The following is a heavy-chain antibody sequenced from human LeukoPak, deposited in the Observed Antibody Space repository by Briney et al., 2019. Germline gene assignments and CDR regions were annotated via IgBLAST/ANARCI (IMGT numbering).Heavy chain of an antibody. Sequence: PGGSLRLSCAASGFSFNSYAMSWVRQAPGKGLEWVSTFSGSGYSTYYADSVKGRFTISRDTSKNTLYLQMNSLRAEDTAVYYCAKEVGTGDYYYYGMDAWGKGTTVTVSS. CDR3: AKEVGTGDYYYYGMDA. V-gene: IGHV3-23*01. D-gene: IGHD3/OR15-3a*01. CDR1: GFSFNSYA. CDR2: FSGSGYST. J-gene: IGHJ6*04.